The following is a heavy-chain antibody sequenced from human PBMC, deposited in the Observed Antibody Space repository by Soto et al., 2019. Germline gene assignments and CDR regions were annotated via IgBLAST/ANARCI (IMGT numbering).Heavy chain of an antibody. Sequence: QVQLQESGPGLVKPSQTLSLTCTVSGGSISSGGYCWIWIRQHPGKGLEWIGYIYYSGSTYYNPSLKSRVTRSVDTSKNQFSLKLSSVTAADTAVYYCAVAMTTGTTDDYWGQGTLVTVSS. J-gene: IGHJ4*02. V-gene: IGHV4-31*03. CDR1: GGSISSGGYC. CDR2: IYYSGST. CDR3: AVAMTTGTTDDY. D-gene: IGHD4-17*01.